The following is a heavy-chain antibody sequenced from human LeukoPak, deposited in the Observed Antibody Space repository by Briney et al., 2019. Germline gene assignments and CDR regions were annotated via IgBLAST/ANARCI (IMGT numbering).Heavy chain of an antibody. CDR3: ARDAVVGATPTDPWFDP. Sequence: GGSLRLSCAASGFTFSSYTMTWVRQAPGEGLEWVSGISGSGDTTYYADSVKGRFTISRDNSKNTLYLQMNSLRAEDTAVYYCARDAVVGATPTDPWFDPWGQGTLVTVSS. CDR1: GFTFSSYT. D-gene: IGHD2-15*01. J-gene: IGHJ5*02. CDR2: ISGSGDTT. V-gene: IGHV3-23*01.